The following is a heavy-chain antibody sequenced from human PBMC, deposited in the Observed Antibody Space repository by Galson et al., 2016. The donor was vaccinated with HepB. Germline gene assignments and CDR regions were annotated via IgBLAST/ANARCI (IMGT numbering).Heavy chain of an antibody. CDR1: GFTFSIYS. D-gene: IGHD1-26*01. J-gene: IGHJ3*02. CDR2: ISYDGTKK. Sequence: SLRLSCAASGFTFSIYSIHWVRQAPGKGLEWVAVISYDGTKKYYADSVKGRFTLSRDNSKNTLYVQMDSLRTEDTAGYYCARDYSGNYYTSFDIWGQGTMVTVSS. V-gene: IGHV3-30-3*01. CDR3: ARDYSGNYYTSFDI.